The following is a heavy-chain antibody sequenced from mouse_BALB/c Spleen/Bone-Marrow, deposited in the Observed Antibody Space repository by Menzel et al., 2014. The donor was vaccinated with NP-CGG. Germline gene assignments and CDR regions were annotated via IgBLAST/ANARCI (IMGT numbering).Heavy chain of an antibody. J-gene: IGHJ4*01. V-gene: IGHV1-82*01. CDR1: GYAFSSSW. CDR3: AGSDGYRDIDY. D-gene: IGHD2-3*01. Sequence: QVQLKHSGPELVKPGASVKISCKASGYAFSSSWMNWVKQRPGQGLEWIGRIYPGDGDTKYNGKFKGKATLTADKSSSTAYMQLSSLTSVDSAVYFCAGSDGYRDIDYWGQGTSVTVSS. CDR2: IYPGDGDT.